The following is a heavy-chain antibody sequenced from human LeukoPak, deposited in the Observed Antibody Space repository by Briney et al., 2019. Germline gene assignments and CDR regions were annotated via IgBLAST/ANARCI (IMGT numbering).Heavy chain of an antibody. CDR1: GFTFSSYW. CDR2: INSDGSST. V-gene: IGHV3-74*01. Sequence: GGSLRLSCAASGFTFSSYWMHWVRQAPGKGLVWVSRINSDGSSTSYAVSVKGRFTISRDNAKNTLYLQMNSLRAEDTAVYYCARDVSSTSCPDYWGQGTLVTVSS. CDR3: ARDVSSTSCPDY. D-gene: IGHD2-2*01. J-gene: IGHJ4*02.